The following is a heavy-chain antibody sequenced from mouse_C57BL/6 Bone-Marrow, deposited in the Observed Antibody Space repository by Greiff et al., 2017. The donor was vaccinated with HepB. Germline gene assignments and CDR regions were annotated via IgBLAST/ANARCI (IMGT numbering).Heavy chain of an antibody. V-gene: IGHV5-6*01. J-gene: IGHJ3*01. CDR2: ISSGGSYT. D-gene: IGHD4-1*01. CDR3: ARHKTGTFAY. Sequence: EVQLVESGGDLVKPGGSLKLSCAASGFTFSSYGMSWVRQTPDKRLEWVATISSGGSYTYYPDSVKGRFTISRDNAKNTLYLQMSSLKSEDTAMYYCARHKTGTFAYWGQGTLVTVSA. CDR1: GFTFSSYG.